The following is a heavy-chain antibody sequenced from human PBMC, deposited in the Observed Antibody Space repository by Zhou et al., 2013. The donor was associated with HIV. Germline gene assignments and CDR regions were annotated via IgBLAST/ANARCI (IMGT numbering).Heavy chain of an antibody. CDR2: IIPILGIA. Sequence: QVQLVQSGAEVKKPGSSVKVSCKASGGTFSSYAISWVRQAPGQGLEWMGRIIPILGIANYAQKFQGRVTITADKSTSTAYMELSSLRSEDTAVYYCASQPSHYYYYMDVWGKGTTVTVSS. CDR3: ASQPSHYYYYMDV. V-gene: IGHV1-69*04. J-gene: IGHJ6*03. CDR1: GGTFSSYA.